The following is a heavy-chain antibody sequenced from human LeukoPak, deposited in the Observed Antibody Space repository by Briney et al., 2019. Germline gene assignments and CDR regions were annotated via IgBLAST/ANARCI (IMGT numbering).Heavy chain of an antibody. CDR3: ARVVLVGYDILTGYYYFDS. CDR1: GFTFSSNA. J-gene: IGHJ4*02. CDR2: ISGSTYST. Sequence: GGSLRLSCAASGFTFSSNAMSWVRQAPGKGLEWVSTISGSTYSTYYADSVKGRFTISRDNSKNTLYLQMNSLRGEDTAVYYRARVVLVGYDILTGYYYFDSWGQGALVTVSS. D-gene: IGHD3-9*01. V-gene: IGHV3-23*01.